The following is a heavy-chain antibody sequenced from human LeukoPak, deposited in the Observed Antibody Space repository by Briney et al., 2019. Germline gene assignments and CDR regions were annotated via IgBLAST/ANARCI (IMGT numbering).Heavy chain of an antibody. D-gene: IGHD5-24*01. Sequence: GGSLRLSCAASGFTFSSYSMNWVRQAPGKGLEWVSSISSSSGYIYYADSVKGRFTISRDNAKNSLYLQMNSLRAEDTAVYYCARANPRDGYNYDAFDIWGQGTMVTVSS. CDR1: GFTFSSYS. V-gene: IGHV3-21*01. CDR2: ISSSSGYI. J-gene: IGHJ3*02. CDR3: ARANPRDGYNYDAFDI.